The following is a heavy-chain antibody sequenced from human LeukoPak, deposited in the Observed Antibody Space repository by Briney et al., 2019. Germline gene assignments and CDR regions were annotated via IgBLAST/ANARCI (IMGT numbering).Heavy chain of an antibody. CDR2: ISSSGSTI. Sequence: GGSLRLSCAASGFTFSVYYMSWIRQAPGKGLEWVSYISSSGSTIYYADSVKGRFTISRDNAKNSLYLQMNGLRAEDTAVYYCARDATYSSGWYYFDYWGQGTLVTVSS. CDR1: GFTFSVYY. J-gene: IGHJ4*02. V-gene: IGHV3-11*01. CDR3: ARDATYSSGWYYFDY. D-gene: IGHD6-19*01.